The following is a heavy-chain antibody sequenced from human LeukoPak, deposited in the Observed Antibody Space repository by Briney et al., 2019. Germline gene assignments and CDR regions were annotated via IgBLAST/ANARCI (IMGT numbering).Heavy chain of an antibody. V-gene: IGHV3-30-3*01. CDR2: ISHDGSSK. CDR3: ARDWDSSGYSDY. CDR1: GFSFSNYA. Sequence: PGGSLRLSCAASGFSFSNYAMHWVRQAPGKGLEWVAIISHDGSSKYYADSVKGRFTISGDNSKNTLYLQMNSLRAEDTALYYCARDWDSSGYSDYWGQGTLVTVSS. D-gene: IGHD3-22*01. J-gene: IGHJ4*02.